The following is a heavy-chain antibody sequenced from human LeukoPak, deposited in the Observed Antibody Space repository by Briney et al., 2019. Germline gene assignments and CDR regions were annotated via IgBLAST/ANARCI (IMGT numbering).Heavy chain of an antibody. J-gene: IGHJ5*02. CDR2: INPNSGGT. CDR3: AIEHPRRYSGSYRTWFDP. Sequence: ASVRVPCKASGYTFTVYYMHWVRQAPGQGLEWMGWINPNSGGTNCAQKFQGRVTMTRDTSISTAYMELSRLRSDDTAVYYCAIEHPRRYSGSYRTWFDPWGQGTLVTVSS. CDR1: GYTFTVYY. D-gene: IGHD1-26*01. V-gene: IGHV1-2*02.